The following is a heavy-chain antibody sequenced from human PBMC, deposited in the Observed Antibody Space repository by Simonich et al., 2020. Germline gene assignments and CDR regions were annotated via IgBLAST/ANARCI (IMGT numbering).Heavy chain of an antibody. Sequence: QVQLVQSGAEVKKPGASVKVSCKASGYTFTSYGISWVRQAPVQGLEWMGWISAYKGNTNYAHKLQGRVTMTTDTSTSTAYMELRSRRSDDTAVYYCARASRGTWWYYYFDYWGQGTLVTVSS. D-gene: IGHD2-15*01. J-gene: IGHJ4*02. CDR3: ARASRGTWWYYYFDY. CDR2: ISAYKGNT. V-gene: IGHV1-18*01. CDR1: GYTFTSYG.